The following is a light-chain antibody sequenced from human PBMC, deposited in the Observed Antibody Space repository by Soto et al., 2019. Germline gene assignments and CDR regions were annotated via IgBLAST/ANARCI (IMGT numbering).Light chain of an antibody. CDR2: GAS. CDR1: QSVSNNY. CDR3: QQYGSSGT. Sequence: EIVMTQSPATLSGSPGERATLSCRASQSVSNNYLAWYQQKPGQAPRLLIYGASNRATGIPDRFSGSGPGTDFTVTISRLEPEDFAVYYCQQYGSSGTFGQGTKVDI. J-gene: IGKJ1*01. V-gene: IGKV3-20*01.